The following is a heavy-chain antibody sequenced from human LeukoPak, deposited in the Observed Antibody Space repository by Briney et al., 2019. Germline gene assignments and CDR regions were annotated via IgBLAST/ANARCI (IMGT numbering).Heavy chain of an antibody. CDR2: ISSSSSYI. Sequence: PRGSLRLSCAASGFTFSSYSMNWVRQAPGKGLEWVSSISSSSSYIYYADSVKGRFTISRDNAKNSLYLQMNSLRAEDTAVYYCATLETITIFGVVIIPWGQGTLVTVSS. CDR3: ATLETITIFGVVIIP. CDR1: GFTFSSYS. V-gene: IGHV3-21*01. D-gene: IGHD3-3*01. J-gene: IGHJ4*02.